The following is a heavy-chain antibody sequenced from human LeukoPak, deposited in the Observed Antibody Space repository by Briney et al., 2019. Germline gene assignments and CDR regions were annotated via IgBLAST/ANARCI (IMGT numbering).Heavy chain of an antibody. Sequence: GASVKVSCKASGYTFTSYGISWVRQAPGQGLEWMGWISAYNGNTNYAQKLQGRVTMTTDTSTSTAYMELRSLRSDDTAVYYCARDPKGVGAKGTFWYWGQGTLVTVSS. D-gene: IGHD1-26*01. CDR1: GYTFTSYG. CDR2: ISAYNGNT. CDR3: ARDPKGVGAKGTFWY. J-gene: IGHJ4*02. V-gene: IGHV1-18*01.